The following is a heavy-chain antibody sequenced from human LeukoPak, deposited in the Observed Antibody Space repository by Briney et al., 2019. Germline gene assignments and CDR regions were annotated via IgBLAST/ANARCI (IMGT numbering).Heavy chain of an antibody. Sequence: GGSLRLSCAASGFTFSSYSMNWVRQAPGKGLEWVSSISSSSSYIYYADSVKGRFTISRDNAKNSLYLQMNSLRAEDTAVYYCARVISGPKDYYGMDVWGQGTTVTVSS. CDR1: GFTFSSYS. V-gene: IGHV3-21*01. J-gene: IGHJ6*02. CDR3: ARVISGPKDYYGMDV. D-gene: IGHD3-10*01. CDR2: ISSSSSYI.